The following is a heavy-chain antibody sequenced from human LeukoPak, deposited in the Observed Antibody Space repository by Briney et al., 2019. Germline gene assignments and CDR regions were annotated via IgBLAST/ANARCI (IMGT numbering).Heavy chain of an antibody. J-gene: IGHJ4*02. D-gene: IGHD3-22*01. Sequence: GGSLRLSCAASGFTFSSYAMSWVRQAPGKGLEWVSAISGSGGSTYYADSVKGRFTISRDNSKNTLYLQMNSLRAEDTAVYYCAEAEYYYDSSQPDYWGQGTLVTVSS. CDR1: GFTFSSYA. CDR3: AEAEYYYDSSQPDY. V-gene: IGHV3-23*01. CDR2: ISGSGGST.